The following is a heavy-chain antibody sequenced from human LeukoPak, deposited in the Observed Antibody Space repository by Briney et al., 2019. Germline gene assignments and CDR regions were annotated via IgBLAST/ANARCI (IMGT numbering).Heavy chain of an antibody. CDR3: ARDSFCDY. CDR2: INPNSGGT. Sequence: ASVKVSCKASGYTVTGYYMHWLRQAPGQGLEWMGWINPNSGGTNYAQKFQGRVTMTRDASISTAYMELSRLRSDDTAVYYCARDSFCDYWGQGTLVTVSS. J-gene: IGHJ4*02. D-gene: IGHD2/OR15-2a*01. CDR1: GYTVTGYY. V-gene: IGHV1-2*02.